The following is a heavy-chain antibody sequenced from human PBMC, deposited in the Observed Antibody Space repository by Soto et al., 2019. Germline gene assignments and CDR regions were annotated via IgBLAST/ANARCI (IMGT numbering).Heavy chain of an antibody. CDR3: ASGTFNDISFDS. D-gene: IGHD2-21*01. CDR2: IYYTGAA. V-gene: IGHV4-31*03. CDR1: GGSIDTGGFY. J-gene: IGHJ4*02. Sequence: QVQLQESGPGLVKPSQTLTLTCSVSGGSIDTGGFYWSWARQLPGKGLQWIGYIYYTGAAYYNPALKSRVVISLDTSANQFSLSLTSLTAADTAVYYCASGTFNDISFDSSGQGRLVTVSS.